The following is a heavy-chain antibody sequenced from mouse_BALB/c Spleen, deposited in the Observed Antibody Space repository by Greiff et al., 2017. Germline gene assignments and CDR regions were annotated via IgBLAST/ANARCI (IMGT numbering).Heavy chain of an antibody. V-gene: IGHV5-12-1*01. D-gene: IGHD3-1*01. Sequence: EVMLVESGGGLVKPGGSLKLSCAASGFAFSSYDMSWVRQTPEKRLEWVAYISSGGGSTYYPDTVKGRFTISRDNAKNTLYLQMSSLKSEDTAMYYCARQGYVKYFDVWGAGTTVTVSS. CDR1: GFAFSSYD. J-gene: IGHJ1*01. CDR2: ISSGGGST. CDR3: ARQGYVKYFDV.